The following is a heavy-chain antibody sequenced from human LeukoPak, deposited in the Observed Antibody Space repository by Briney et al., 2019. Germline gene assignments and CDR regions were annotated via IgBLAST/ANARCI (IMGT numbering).Heavy chain of an antibody. Sequence: GGSLRLSCSASGFTFSSYAMSWVRQAPGKGLEWVSAISGSGGSTYYADSVKGRFTISRDNSKNTLYLQMNSLRAEDTAVYYCAKDWIARVGATPRCFDYWGQGTLVTVSS. J-gene: IGHJ4*02. CDR3: AKDWIARVGATPRCFDY. D-gene: IGHD1-26*01. CDR1: GFTFSSYA. CDR2: ISGSGGST. V-gene: IGHV3-23*01.